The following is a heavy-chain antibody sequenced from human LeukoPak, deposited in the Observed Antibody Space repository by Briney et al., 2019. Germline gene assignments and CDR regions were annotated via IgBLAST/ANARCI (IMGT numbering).Heavy chain of an antibody. CDR2: ISSSGKTI. V-gene: IGHV3-48*03. J-gene: IGHJ4*02. CDR3: ATTSIAAAVPGCFDY. CDR1: GFTFSSYE. D-gene: IGHD6-13*01. Sequence: GGSLRLSCEASGFTFSSYEMNWVRQAPGKGLEWVSYISSSGKTIYYADSTKGRFTVSRDNAKNSLYLQMNSLRAEDTAVYYCATTSIAAAVPGCFDYWGQGTLVTVCS.